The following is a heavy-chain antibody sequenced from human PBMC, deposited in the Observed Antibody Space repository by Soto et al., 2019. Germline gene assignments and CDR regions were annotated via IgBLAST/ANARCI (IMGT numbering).Heavy chain of an antibody. CDR3: ARGGFYYYDSSGPLDY. D-gene: IGHD3-22*01. Sequence: ASVKVSCKTSGYTFTYYAIHWVRQAPGQGLEWMGWINGGNGKTKYSEKFQGRVTMTRDTSASTACMELRSLRSDDTAVYYCARGGFYYYDSSGPLDYWGQGTLVTVSS. CDR2: INGGNGKT. J-gene: IGHJ4*02. CDR1: GYTFTYYA. V-gene: IGHV1-3*01.